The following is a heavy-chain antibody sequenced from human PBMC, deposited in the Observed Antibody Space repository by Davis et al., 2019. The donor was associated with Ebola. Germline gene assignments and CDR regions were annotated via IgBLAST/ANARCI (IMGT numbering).Heavy chain of an antibody. CDR1: GYSFTSYW. CDR3: ARAYSSSWYSNLFDP. D-gene: IGHD6-13*01. J-gene: IGHJ5*02. V-gene: IGHV5-51*01. Sequence: GESLKISCKGSGYSFTSYWIGWVRQMPGKGLEWMGIIYPGDSDTRYSPSFQGQVTISADKSISTAYLQWSSLKASDTAMYYCARAYSSSWYSNLFDPWGQGTLVTVSS. CDR2: IYPGDSDT.